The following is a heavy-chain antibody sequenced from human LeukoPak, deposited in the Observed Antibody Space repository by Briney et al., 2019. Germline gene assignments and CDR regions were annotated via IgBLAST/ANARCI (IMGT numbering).Heavy chain of an antibody. J-gene: IGHJ4*02. D-gene: IGHD5-12*01. CDR3: ARVTYGFVATIRSDLVAFFDY. CDR1: GYTFTSYA. V-gene: IGHV1-18*01. Sequence: ASVKVSCKASGYTFTSYAMNWVRQAPGQGLEWMGWISAYNGNTNYAQKLQGRVTMTTDTSTSTAYMELRSLRSDDTAVYYCARVTYGFVATIRSDLVAFFDYWGQGTLVTVSS. CDR2: ISAYNGNT.